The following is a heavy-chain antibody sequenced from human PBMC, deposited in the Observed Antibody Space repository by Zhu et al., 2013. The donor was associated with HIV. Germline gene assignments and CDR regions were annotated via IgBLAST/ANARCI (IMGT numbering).Heavy chain of an antibody. Sequence: QVQLVQSGAEVKKPGSSVKVSCKASGGTFSSYAISWVRQAPGQGLEWMGGIIPIFGTANYAQKFQGRVTITADKSTSTAYMELSSLRSEDTAVYYCARTHIVVVTAIPAHRFENWGQGTLVTVSS. D-gene: IGHD2-21*02. CDR2: IIPIFGTA. V-gene: IGHV1-69*06. CDR3: ARTHIVVVTAIPAHRFEN. CDR1: GGTFSSYA. J-gene: IGHJ4*02.